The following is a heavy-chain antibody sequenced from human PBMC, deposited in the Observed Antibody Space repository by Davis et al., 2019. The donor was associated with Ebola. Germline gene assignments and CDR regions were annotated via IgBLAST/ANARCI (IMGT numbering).Heavy chain of an antibody. CDR1: GGSISSGGYY. CDR2: IYYSGST. V-gene: IGHV4-31*03. J-gene: IGHJ5*02. D-gene: IGHD3-3*01. CDR3: ARTWYPPTFGVVIKDNWFDP. Sequence: SETLSLTCTVSGGSISSGGYYWSWIRQHPGKGLEWIGYIYYSGSTYYNPSLKSRVTISVDTSKNQFSLKLSSVTAADTAVYYCARTWYPPTFGVVIKDNWFDPWGQGTLVTVSS.